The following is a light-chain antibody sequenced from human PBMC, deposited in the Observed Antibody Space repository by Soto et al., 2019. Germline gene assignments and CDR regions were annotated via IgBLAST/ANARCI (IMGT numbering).Light chain of an antibody. CDR1: KSVSSY. Sequence: EIVLTQSPATLSLSPGERATLSCRASKSVSSYLAWYQQKPGQAPRLLIYDASNRATGIPARFSGSGSGTDFTLTISSLEPVDFAVYYCQQRSNWTFGGGTKVEIK. CDR2: DAS. J-gene: IGKJ4*01. CDR3: QQRSNWT. V-gene: IGKV3-11*01.